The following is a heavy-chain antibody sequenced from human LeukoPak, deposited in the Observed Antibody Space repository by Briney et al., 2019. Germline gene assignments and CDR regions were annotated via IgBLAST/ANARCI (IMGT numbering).Heavy chain of an antibody. CDR3: ARTATTVVTPSYYFDY. CDR2: IYYSGST. Sequence: PSETLSLTCTVSGGSIRSYYWSWIRQPPGKGLEWIGYIYYSGSTNYNPSLKSRVTISVDTSKNQFSLKLSSVTAADTAVYYCARTATTVVTPSYYFDYWGQGTLVTVSS. J-gene: IGHJ4*02. V-gene: IGHV4-59*08. D-gene: IGHD4-23*01. CDR1: GGSIRSYY.